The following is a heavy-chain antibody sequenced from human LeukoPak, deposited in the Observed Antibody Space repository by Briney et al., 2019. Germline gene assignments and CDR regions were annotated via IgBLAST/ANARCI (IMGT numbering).Heavy chain of an antibody. D-gene: IGHD3-9*01. CDR3: AKSIFSFRNAFDI. V-gene: IGHV1-69*13. CDR2: IIPIFGRA. J-gene: IGHJ3*02. CDR1: GGNFRDHS. Sequence: ASVKVSCKASGGNFRDHSIRWVRQAPGQGFEWVGGIIPIFGRANYAEKFQDRVTITADESTSTAYMELSSLRSDDTAMYYCAKSIFSFRNAFDIWGQGTLVTVSS.